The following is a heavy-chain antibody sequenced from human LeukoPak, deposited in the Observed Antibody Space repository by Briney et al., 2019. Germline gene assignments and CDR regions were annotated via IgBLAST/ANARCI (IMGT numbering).Heavy chain of an antibody. CDR3: ARAYDSSGYWYYYYGMDV. CDR1: GFTFSSYS. CDR2: IIIISSYI. Sequence: GGSLRLSCAASGFTFSSYSMNWFGKAPGRGLKGFSSIIIISSYIYYADSVKGRFTISRDNAKNSLYLQMNSLRAEDTAVYYCARAYDSSGYWYYYYGMDVWGQGTTVTVSS. V-gene: IGHV3-21*01. J-gene: IGHJ6*02. D-gene: IGHD3-22*01.